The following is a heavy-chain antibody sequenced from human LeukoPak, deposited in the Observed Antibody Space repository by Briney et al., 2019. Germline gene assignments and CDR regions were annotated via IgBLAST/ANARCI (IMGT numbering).Heavy chain of an antibody. V-gene: IGHV3-30*04. Sequence: GGSLRLSCAASGFAFSTYPVHWVRQAPGKGLEWVAVISYDGSNKYYADSVKGRFTISRDNSKNTLYLQMNSLRAEDTAIYYRASRHYDFGYYWGQGTLVTVSS. CDR2: ISYDGSNK. CDR1: GFAFSTYP. J-gene: IGHJ4*02. CDR3: ASRHYDFGYY. D-gene: IGHD4-17*01.